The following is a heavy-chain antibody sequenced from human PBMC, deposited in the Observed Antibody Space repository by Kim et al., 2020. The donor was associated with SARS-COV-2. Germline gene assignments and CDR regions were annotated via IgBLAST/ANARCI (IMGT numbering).Heavy chain of an antibody. D-gene: IGHD3-3*01. CDR2: TSYDGSYR. CDR1: GFTFNMYA. Sequence: GGSLRLSCAGSGFTFNMYAMHWVRQAPGRGLEWVAMTSYDGSYRYSADSVKGRFTISRDNSRNTLYLQMNSLRAEDTAVYYCARADTQDYDVWSGYYTADWFDPWDQGTLVTVSS. J-gene: IGHJ5*02. CDR3: ARADTQDYDVWSGYYTADWFDP. V-gene: IGHV3-30*04.